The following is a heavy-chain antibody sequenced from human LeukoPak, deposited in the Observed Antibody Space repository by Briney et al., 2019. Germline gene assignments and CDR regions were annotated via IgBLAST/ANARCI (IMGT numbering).Heavy chain of an antibody. J-gene: IGHJ4*02. CDR2: IHSSGST. V-gene: IGHV4-4*07. Sequence: PSETLSLTCTVSRDSISGYSWSWIRQPAGKGLEWIGRIHSSGSTNYNPSLKSRVTMSVDTSKNQFSLRLSSVTAADTAVYYCARDRYYYDSSASPFDYWGQGTLVTVSS. CDR3: ARDRYYYDSSASPFDY. CDR1: RDSISGYS. D-gene: IGHD3-22*01.